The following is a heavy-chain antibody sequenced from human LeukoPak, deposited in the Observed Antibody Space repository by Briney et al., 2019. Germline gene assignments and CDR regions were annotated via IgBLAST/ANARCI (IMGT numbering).Heavy chain of an antibody. J-gene: IGHJ4*02. CDR3: SRLVGNSPDY. Sequence: SQTLSLICAISGDTVSSNSAAWNWIRQSPSRGLEWLGRTYYRSKWKSDYAVSLRGRINISPDASKNQFSLQLNSVSPEDTSVYYCSRLVGNSPDYWGQGALVTVSS. D-gene: IGHD2/OR15-2a*01. CDR2: TYYRSKWKS. V-gene: IGHV6-1*01. CDR1: GDTVSSNSAA.